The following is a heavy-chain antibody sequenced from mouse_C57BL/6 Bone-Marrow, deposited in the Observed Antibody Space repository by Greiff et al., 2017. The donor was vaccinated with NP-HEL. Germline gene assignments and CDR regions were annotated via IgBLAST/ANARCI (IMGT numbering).Heavy chain of an antibody. J-gene: IGHJ1*03. CDR1: EYEFPSHD. CDR3: ATYPGYWYFDV. V-gene: IGHV5-2*01. Sequence: EVNVVESGGGLVQPGESLKLSCESNEYEFPSHDMSWVRKTPEKRLELVAAINSDGGSTYYPDTMERRFIISRDNTKKTLYLQMSSLRSEDTALYYCATYPGYWYFDVWGTGTTVTVSS. D-gene: IGHD5-1-1*01. CDR2: INSDGGST.